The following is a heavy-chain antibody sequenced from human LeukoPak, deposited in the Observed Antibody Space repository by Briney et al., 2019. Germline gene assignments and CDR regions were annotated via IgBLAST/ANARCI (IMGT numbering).Heavy chain of an antibody. CDR2: IHYSGST. J-gene: IGHJ6*02. Sequence: PSETLSLTCTVPGGSLSSYYWSWIRQSPGKGLEWIGYIHYSGSTNYNPSLQSRVPISVDTSKNQFTLKLRSVTAADTAVYYCARDVYYGSGGYGMDVWGQGTTATVSS. CDR3: ARDVYYGSGGYGMDV. V-gene: IGHV4-59*01. D-gene: IGHD3-10*01. CDR1: GGSLSSYY.